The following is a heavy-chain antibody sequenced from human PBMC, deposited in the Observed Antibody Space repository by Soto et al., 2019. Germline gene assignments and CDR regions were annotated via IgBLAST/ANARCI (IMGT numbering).Heavy chain of an antibody. V-gene: IGHV4-59*08. CDR2: IYYSGST. CDR1: GGSISSYY. J-gene: IGHJ6*04. Sequence: PSETLSLTCTVSGGSISSYYWSWIRQPPGKGLEWIGYIYYSGSTHYNPSLKSRVTISVDTSKNQFSLKLSSVTAADTAVYYCARHALYCSITSPCACGMDVWGKGTMVTVSS. D-gene: IGHD2-2*01. CDR3: ARHALYCSITSPCACGMDV.